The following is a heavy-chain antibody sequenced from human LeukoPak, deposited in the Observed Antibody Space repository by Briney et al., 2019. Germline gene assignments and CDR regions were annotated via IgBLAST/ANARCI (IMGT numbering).Heavy chain of an antibody. CDR1: GGSFSGYY. J-gene: IGHJ4*02. Sequence: SETLSLTCAVYGGSFSGYYWSWIRQPPGKGLEWIGYIYYSGSTNYNPSLKSRVTMSVDTSRNQFSLELPSVTAADSAVYYCARYLRQPGTFYLDHWGQGTLVTVSS. V-gene: IGHV4-59*01. CDR3: ARYLRQPGTFYLDH. D-gene: IGHD3-16*01. CDR2: IYYSGST.